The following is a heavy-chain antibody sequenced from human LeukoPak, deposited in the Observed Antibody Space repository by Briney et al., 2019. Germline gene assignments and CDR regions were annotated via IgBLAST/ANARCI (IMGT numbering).Heavy chain of an antibody. CDR1: GFTFSSYG. CDR2: ISGSGGST. CDR3: AKGISGSYFYFDY. D-gene: IGHD1-26*01. Sequence: PGRSLRLSCAASGFTFSSYGMHWVRQAPGKGLEWVSAISGSGGSTYYADSVKGRFTVSRDNSKNTLYLQMNSLRAEDTAVYYCAKGISGSYFYFDYWGQGTLVTVSS. V-gene: IGHV3-23*01. J-gene: IGHJ4*02.